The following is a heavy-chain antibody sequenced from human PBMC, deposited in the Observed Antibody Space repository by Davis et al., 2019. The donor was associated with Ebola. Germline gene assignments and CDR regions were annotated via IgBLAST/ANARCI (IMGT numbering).Heavy chain of an antibody. CDR1: GFTFSSYS. CDR3: ARSPRFLEWLGL. CDR2: ISSSSRTM. J-gene: IGHJ4*02. Sequence: GESLKISCAASGFTFSSYSMNWVRQAPGKGLEWVSYISSSSRTMYYADSVKGRFIISRDNAKNSLYLQMNSLRAEDTAVYYCARSPRFLEWLGLWGQGTLVTVSS. V-gene: IGHV3-48*04. D-gene: IGHD3-3*01.